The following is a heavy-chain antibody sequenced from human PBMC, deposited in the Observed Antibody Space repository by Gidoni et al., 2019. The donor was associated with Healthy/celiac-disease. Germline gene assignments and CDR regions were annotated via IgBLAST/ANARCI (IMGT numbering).Heavy chain of an antibody. J-gene: IGHJ4*02. Sequence: VQLVESVGGVVQPGRYLRIACAASGVNFSIYDMHWVRQAPVKGLEWVSVISYDGSNNYYADSVKGRFTISRDNSKNTLYLQMNSLRXXDTAVYYCARTVPMVRGAPDYWGQGTXXXVSS. CDR2: ISYDGSNN. CDR3: ARTVPMVRGAPDY. CDR1: GVNFSIYD. V-gene: IGHV3-30-3*01. D-gene: IGHD3-10*01.